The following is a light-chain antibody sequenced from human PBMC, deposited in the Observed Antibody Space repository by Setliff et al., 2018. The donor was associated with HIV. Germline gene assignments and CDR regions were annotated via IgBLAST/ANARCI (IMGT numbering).Light chain of an antibody. J-gene: IGKJ1*01. CDR2: SAS. Sequence: DIQMTQSPSSLSASVGDRVTITCRASQGISNHLAWFQRKPGKVPKLLIYSASTLQSGVPSRFSGSGSGTDFTLTISNLQPEDVATYYCQKYDNDPWTFGQGTKVEIK. V-gene: IGKV1-27*01. CDR3: QKYDNDPWT. CDR1: QGISNH.